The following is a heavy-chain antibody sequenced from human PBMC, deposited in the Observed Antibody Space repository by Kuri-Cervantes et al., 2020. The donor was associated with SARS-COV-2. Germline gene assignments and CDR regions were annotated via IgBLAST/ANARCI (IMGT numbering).Heavy chain of an antibody. CDR1: GDSIGSGSNF. Sequence: ESLKISCTVSGDSIGSGSNFWSWIRKPAGKGLEWIGYIYYSGSTNYNPSLKSRVTISVDTSKNQFSLKLSSVAAADTAVYYCARGRNYYDFWSGYSKPRNYFDYWGQGTLVTDSS. CDR3: ARGRNYYDFWSGYSKPRNYFDY. J-gene: IGHJ4*02. D-gene: IGHD3-3*01. V-gene: IGHV4-61*10. CDR2: IYYSGST.